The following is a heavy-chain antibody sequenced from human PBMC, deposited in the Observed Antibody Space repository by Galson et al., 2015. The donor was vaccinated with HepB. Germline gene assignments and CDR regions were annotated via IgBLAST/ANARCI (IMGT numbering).Heavy chain of an antibody. Sequence: SVKVSCKASGYTFTSYYMHWVRQAPGQGLEWMGIINPSGGSTSYAQKFQGRVTMTRDTSTSTVYMELSSLRSEDTAVYYCARGLNYYDSSGYSYYGMDVWGQGTTVTVSS. CDR3: ARGLNYYDSSGYSYYGMDV. D-gene: IGHD3-22*01. CDR1: GYTFTSYY. CDR2: INPSGGST. J-gene: IGHJ6*02. V-gene: IGHV1-46*01.